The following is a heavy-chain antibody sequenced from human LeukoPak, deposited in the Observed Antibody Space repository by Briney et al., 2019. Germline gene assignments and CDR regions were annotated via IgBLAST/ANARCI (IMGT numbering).Heavy chain of an antibody. Sequence: PGGSLRLSCAASGFTFSSYSMNWVRQAPGKGLEWVSSISSSSSYIYYADSVKGRFTISRDNAKNSLYLQMNSLRAEDTAVYYCARDPDSSSWYRRGAASDIWGQGTMVTVSS. CDR3: ARDPDSSSWYRRGAASDI. V-gene: IGHV3-21*01. CDR1: GFTFSSYS. D-gene: IGHD6-13*01. CDR2: ISSSSSYI. J-gene: IGHJ3*02.